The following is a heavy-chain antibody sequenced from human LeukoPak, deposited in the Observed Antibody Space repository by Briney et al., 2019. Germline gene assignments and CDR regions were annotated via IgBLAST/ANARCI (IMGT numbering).Heavy chain of an antibody. V-gene: IGHV1-18*01. J-gene: IGHJ4*02. CDR3: ARAGSGSGWYFDY. CDR2: ISPYNGNT. CDR1: GYDXTSVG. D-gene: IGHD6-19*01. Sequence: ASVKVSCKASGYDXTSVGITGVRQAPGQGLEWMGWISPYNGNTRYVQKLQGRVTMTTDTSTSPAYMELRSLRFDDTAVYYCARAGSGSGWYFDYWGQGTLVTVSS.